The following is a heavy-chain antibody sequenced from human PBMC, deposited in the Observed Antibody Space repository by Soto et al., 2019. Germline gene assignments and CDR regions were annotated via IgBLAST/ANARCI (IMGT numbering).Heavy chain of an antibody. CDR1: GGTFSSYT. J-gene: IGHJ6*03. Sequence: SVKVSCKASGGTFSSYTISWVRQAPGQGLEWMGRIIPILGIANYAQKFQGRVTITADKSTSTAYMELSSLRSEDTAVYYCARSKDCSSTSCYYDYYYYMDVWGKGTTVTVSS. D-gene: IGHD2-2*01. V-gene: IGHV1-69*02. CDR3: ARSKDCSSTSCYYDYYYYMDV. CDR2: IIPILGIA.